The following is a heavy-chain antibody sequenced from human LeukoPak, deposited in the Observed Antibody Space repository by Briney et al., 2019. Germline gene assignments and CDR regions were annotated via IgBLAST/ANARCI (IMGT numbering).Heavy chain of an antibody. CDR2: ISRGIVTI. V-gene: IGHV3-48*02. J-gene: IGHJ4*02. Sequence: GGSLRLSCAASGFTFSSYSMNWVRQAPGKGLEWVSYISRGIVTIYYADSGKGRLPISRDNAKNSLYLQMNSLRDEDTAVYYCARTKYYHDSSGYYYPNYFDSWGEGTLVTVSS. CDR1: GFTFSSYS. D-gene: IGHD3-22*01. CDR3: ARTKYYHDSSGYYYPNYFDS.